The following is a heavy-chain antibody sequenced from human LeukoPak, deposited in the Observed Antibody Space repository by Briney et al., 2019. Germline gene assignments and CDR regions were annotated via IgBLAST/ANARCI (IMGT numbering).Heavy chain of an antibody. Sequence: SETLSLTCTVSGGSISSYYWSWIRQPPGKGLEWIGYIYYSGSTNYNPSLKSRVTISVDTSKSQFSLKLSSVTAADTAVYYCARDSSSWYNYFDYWGQGTLVTVSS. V-gene: IGHV4-59*01. J-gene: IGHJ4*02. CDR2: IYYSGST. CDR3: ARDSSSWYNYFDY. D-gene: IGHD6-13*01. CDR1: GGSISSYY.